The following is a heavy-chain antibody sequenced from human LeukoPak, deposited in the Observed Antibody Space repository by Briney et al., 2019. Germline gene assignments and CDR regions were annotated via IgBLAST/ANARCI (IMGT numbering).Heavy chain of an antibody. D-gene: IGHD6-6*01. V-gene: IGHV1-69*05. J-gene: IGHJ6*03. CDR2: IIPIFGTA. Sequence: ASVKVSCTASGGTFSSYAISWVRQAPGQGLEWMGGIIPIFGTANYAQKFQGRVTITTDESTSTAYMELSSLRSEDTAVYYCARDRGGYSGSSDYCYYWDVCGKATTVTVSS. CDR1: GGTFSSYA. CDR3: ARDRGGYSGSSDYCYYWDV.